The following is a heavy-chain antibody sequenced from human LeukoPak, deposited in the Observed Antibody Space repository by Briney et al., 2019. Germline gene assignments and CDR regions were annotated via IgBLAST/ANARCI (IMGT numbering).Heavy chain of an antibody. D-gene: IGHD3-10*01. CDR2: ISSSGSTI. CDR3: ARDQIGEADAFDI. V-gene: IGHV3-48*03. Sequence: GGSLRLSCAASGFTFSSYAMSWVRQAPGKGLEWVSYISSSGSTIYYADSVKGRFTISRDNAKDSLYLQMNSLRAEDTAVYYCARDQIGEADAFDIWGQGTMVTVSS. J-gene: IGHJ3*02. CDR1: GFTFSSYA.